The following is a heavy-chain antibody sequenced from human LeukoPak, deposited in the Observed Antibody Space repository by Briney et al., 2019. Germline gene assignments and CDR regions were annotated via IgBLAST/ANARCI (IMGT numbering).Heavy chain of an antibody. J-gene: IGHJ4*02. Sequence: GGSLRLSCAASGFTFSSYSMNWVRQAPGKGLEWVSYISSSSSTIYYADSVKGRFTISRDNAKNSLYLQMNSLRAEDTAVYYCARDKGQQLVLFYLDYWGQGTLVTVSS. D-gene: IGHD6-13*01. V-gene: IGHV3-48*04. CDR3: ARDKGQQLVLFYLDY. CDR2: ISSSSSTI. CDR1: GFTFSSYS.